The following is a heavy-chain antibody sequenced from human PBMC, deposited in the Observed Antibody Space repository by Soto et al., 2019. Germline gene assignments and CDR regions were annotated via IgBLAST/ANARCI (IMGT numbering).Heavy chain of an antibody. V-gene: IGHV1-3*01. CDR1: GYTFISYA. J-gene: IGHJ6*02. CDR3: AGAMVRGDPLPIYYGMDV. D-gene: IGHD3-10*01. CDR2: INAGNGNT. Sequence: GASVKVSCTASGYTFISYAMHWVRQAPGQRLEWMGWINAGNGNTKYAQKFQGWVTMTRDTSISTAYMELSRLRSDDTAVYYCAGAMVRGDPLPIYYGMDVWGQGTTVTVSS.